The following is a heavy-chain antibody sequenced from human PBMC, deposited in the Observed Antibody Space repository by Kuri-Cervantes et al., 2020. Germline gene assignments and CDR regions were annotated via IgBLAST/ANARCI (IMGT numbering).Heavy chain of an antibody. CDR2: IKYDGSEK. J-gene: IGHJ6*02. CDR3: ALGDYYYYGMDV. V-gene: IGHV3-7*01. D-gene: IGHD3-16*01. CDR1: GFTFSDYW. Sequence: GGSLRLSCAASGFTFSDYWMSWVRQTPGKGLEWAATIKYDGSEKLYVDSVKGRFTISRDNSKNTLYLQMNSLRAEDTAVYYCALGDYYYYGMDVWGQGTTVTVSS.